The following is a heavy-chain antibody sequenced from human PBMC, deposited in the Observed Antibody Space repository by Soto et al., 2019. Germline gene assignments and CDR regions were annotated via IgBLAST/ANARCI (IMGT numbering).Heavy chain of an antibody. CDR3: ARYAEESYDILTGYYHNWFDP. V-gene: IGHV4-31*03. Sequence: SETLFLTCTVSGGSISSGGYFGSWIRQHPGKGLEWVGYIHYSGSTYYNPSLKSRVTISVDTSTNQFSLKLSGVTAACTAVYYCARYAEESYDILTGYYHNWFDPWGQGTLVTVSS. D-gene: IGHD3-9*01. J-gene: IGHJ5*02. CDR1: GGSISSGGYF. CDR2: IHYSGST.